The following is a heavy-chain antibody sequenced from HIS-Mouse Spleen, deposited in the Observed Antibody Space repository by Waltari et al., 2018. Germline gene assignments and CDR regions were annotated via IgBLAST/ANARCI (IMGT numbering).Heavy chain of an antibody. V-gene: IGHV3-30*18. CDR3: EKDKHHAFDY. J-gene: IGHJ4*02. Sequence: QVQLVESGGGVVQPGRSLILSCAASGFPFRSYGMHWVSQAPGKGVEWVAVISYDGSNKYYADTVKGRFPISRDNSKNTLYLQMNSLRAEDTAVYYCEKDKHHAFDYWGQGTLVTVSS. CDR1: GFPFRSYG. CDR2: ISYDGSNK.